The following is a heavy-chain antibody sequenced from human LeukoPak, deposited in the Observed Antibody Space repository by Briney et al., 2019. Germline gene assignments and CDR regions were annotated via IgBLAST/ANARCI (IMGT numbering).Heavy chain of an antibody. Sequence: GSLRLSCAASGFTFSSYSMNWVRQAPGKGLEWVSSISSSSSYIYYADSVKGRFTISRDNAKNSLYLQMNSLRAEDTAVYYCARDPPGIAVAAMRFDPWGQGTLVTVSS. CDR3: ARDPPGIAVAAMRFDP. D-gene: IGHD6-19*01. CDR1: GFTFSSYS. J-gene: IGHJ5*02. CDR2: ISSSSSYI. V-gene: IGHV3-21*01.